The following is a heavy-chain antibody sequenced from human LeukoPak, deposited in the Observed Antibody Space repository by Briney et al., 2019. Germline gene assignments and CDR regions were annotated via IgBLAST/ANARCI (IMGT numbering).Heavy chain of an antibody. Sequence: GGSLRLSCAASGFTFSSYAMSWVRQAPGKGLEWVSAITGSGGSTYYADSVKGRFTISRDNSKNTLYLQMNSLRAEDTAVYSCAKDLDHDYDDYGLDYWGQGTLVTVSS. J-gene: IGHJ4*02. V-gene: IGHV3-23*01. CDR3: AKDLDHDYDDYGLDY. D-gene: IGHD4-17*01. CDR2: ITGSGGST. CDR1: GFTFSSYA.